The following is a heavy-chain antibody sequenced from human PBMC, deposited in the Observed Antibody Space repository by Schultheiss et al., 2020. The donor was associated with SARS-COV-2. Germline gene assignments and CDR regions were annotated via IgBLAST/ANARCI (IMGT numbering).Heavy chain of an antibody. CDR1: GGSISSSNW. V-gene: IGHV4-4*02. CDR2: IYYSGST. Sequence: SETLSLTCAVSGGSISSSNWWSWVRQPPGKGLEWIGYIYYSGSTYYNPSLKSRVTISVDTSKNQFSLKLSSVTAADTAVYYCAKWAPRYGDYERGYFDYWGQGTLVTVSS. D-gene: IGHD4-17*01. J-gene: IGHJ4*02. CDR3: AKWAPRYGDYERGYFDY.